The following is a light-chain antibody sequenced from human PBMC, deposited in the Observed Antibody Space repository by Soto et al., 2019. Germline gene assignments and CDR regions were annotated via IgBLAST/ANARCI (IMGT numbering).Light chain of an antibody. V-gene: IGKV3-20*01. CDR2: GAS. CDR3: QQYCSSPLT. CDR1: QSVGSY. J-gene: IGKJ1*01. Sequence: EIVLTHSPATLSLSPCQRAALSCRASQSVGSYLAWYQQKPGQAPRLLIYGASSRATGIPDRFSGSGSGTDFTLTISRLEPEDFAVYYCQQYCSSPLTFGQGTKVDIK.